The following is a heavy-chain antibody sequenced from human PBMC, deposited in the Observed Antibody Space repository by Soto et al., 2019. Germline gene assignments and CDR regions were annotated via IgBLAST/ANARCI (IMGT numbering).Heavy chain of an antibody. D-gene: IGHD3-16*02. CDR2: ISSSGSTI. CDR1: GFTFSSYE. Sequence: EVQLVESGGGLVQPGGSLRLSCAASGFTFSSYEMNWVRQAPGKGLEWVSYISSSGSTIYYADSVKGRFTISRDNAKNSLYLQMNSLRAEDTAVYYCARDNLNDYVLGSYRYSFDYWGQGTLVTVSS. CDR3: ARDNLNDYVLGSYRYSFDY. J-gene: IGHJ4*02. V-gene: IGHV3-48*03.